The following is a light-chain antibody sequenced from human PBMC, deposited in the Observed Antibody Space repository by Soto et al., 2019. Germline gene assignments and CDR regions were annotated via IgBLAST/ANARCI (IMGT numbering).Light chain of an antibody. CDR1: QSIGSW. V-gene: IGKV1-5*03. CDR3: QQFHSFPIT. CDR2: KAS. Sequence: DIQMTQSPSTLSASVGDRVTITCRASQSIGSWLAWFQQKPGKAPKVLIYKASSLESGVPSRFSGSGSGTEFTLTISSLQPEDYATYYCQQFHSFPITFGQGTRLENK. J-gene: IGKJ5*01.